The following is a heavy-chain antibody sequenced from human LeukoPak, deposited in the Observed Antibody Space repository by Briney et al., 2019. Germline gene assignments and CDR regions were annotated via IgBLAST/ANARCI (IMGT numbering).Heavy chain of an antibody. V-gene: IGHV4-38-2*01. D-gene: IGHD2-2*01. CDR3: ARALGHLSSTSWVDC. CDR1: GYSISSGYS. J-gene: IGHJ4*02. Sequence: ASETLSLTCAVSGYSISSGYSWGWIWQPPGEGLEWIASIYHSGSTYYNPSLKSRVTISVDTSKNQFSLKLSSVTAADTAVYFCARALGHLSSTSWVDCWGQGTLVTVSS. CDR2: IYHSGST.